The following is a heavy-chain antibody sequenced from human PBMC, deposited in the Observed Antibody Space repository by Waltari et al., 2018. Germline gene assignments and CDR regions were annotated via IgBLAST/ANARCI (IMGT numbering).Heavy chain of an antibody. J-gene: IGHJ4*02. Sequence: QVQLVQSGAEVKKPGASVKVSCKASGYTFTSYAMHLVRQAPGQRLEWMGWINAGNGNTKYSQKFQGRVTITRDTSASTAYMELSSLRSEDTAVYYCARYGAVARYYFDYWGQGTLVTVSS. CDR3: ARYGAVARYYFDY. D-gene: IGHD6-19*01. CDR1: GYTFTSYA. CDR2: INAGNGNT. V-gene: IGHV1-3*01.